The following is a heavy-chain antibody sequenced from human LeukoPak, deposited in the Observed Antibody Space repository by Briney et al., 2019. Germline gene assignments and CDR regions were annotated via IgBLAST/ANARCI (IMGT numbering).Heavy chain of an antibody. CDR2: IWYDGSQK. CDR1: GFTFNNYG. V-gene: IGHV3-33*03. CDR3: ARPYNSNWLFDY. Sequence: GGSLRLSCAASGFTFNNYGMHWVRQTPGKGLEWVAVIWYDGSQKYYGDSVKGRFTISRDNSKNTLYLQMNSLRADDTALYYCARPYNSNWLFDYWGRGTLVTVSS. J-gene: IGHJ4*02. D-gene: IGHD6-13*01.